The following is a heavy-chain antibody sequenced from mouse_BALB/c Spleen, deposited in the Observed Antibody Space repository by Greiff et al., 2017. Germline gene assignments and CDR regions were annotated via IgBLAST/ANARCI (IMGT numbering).Heavy chain of an antibody. D-gene: IGHD1-1*01. CDR2: ISYDGSN. V-gene: IGHV3-6*02. Sequence: EVKLMESGPGLVKPSQSLSLTCSVTGYSITSGYYWNWIRQFPGNKLEWMGYISYDGSNNYNPSLKNRISITRDTSKNQFFLKLNSVTTEDTATYYCARATVVPAYWGQGTLVTVSA. CDR3: ARATVVPAY. CDR1: GYSITSGYY. J-gene: IGHJ3*01.